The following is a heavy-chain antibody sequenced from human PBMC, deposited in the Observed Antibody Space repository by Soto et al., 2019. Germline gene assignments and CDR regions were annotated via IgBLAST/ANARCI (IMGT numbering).Heavy chain of an antibody. D-gene: IGHD3-10*01. CDR1: DGSISSGDYT. J-gene: IGHJ6*02. Sequence: QVQLQESGPGLVKASQTLSLTCSVSDGSISSGDYTWSWIRQHPGEGLEWIGYIFYSGRTYYNPSLKSRLTISIDTSENQSSLRLTSVTAADTALYYCARGLRANRGRDYYGMDVWGQGTTVTVSS. V-gene: IGHV4-31*03. CDR2: IFYSGRT. CDR3: ARGLRANRGRDYYGMDV.